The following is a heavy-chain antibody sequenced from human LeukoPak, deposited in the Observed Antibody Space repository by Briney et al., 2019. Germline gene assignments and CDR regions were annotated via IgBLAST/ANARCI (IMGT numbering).Heavy chain of an antibody. CDR3: TRVRGDIVVVPALGFDY. Sequence: PGRSLRLSRTASGFTFGDYAMIWLRQAPGKEREGVGFLKSKPYGETTEYAESVKGRFTISRDDSKSIAYLQMNSLKTEDTAVYYCTRVRGDIVVVPALGFDYWGQGPLVTVSS. D-gene: IGHD2-2*01. CDR2: LKSKPYGETT. V-gene: IGHV3-49*03. J-gene: IGHJ4*02. CDR1: GFTFGDYA.